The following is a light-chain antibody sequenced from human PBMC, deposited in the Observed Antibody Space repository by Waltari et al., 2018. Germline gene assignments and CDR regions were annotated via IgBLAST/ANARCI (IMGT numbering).Light chain of an antibody. CDR2: AAS. V-gene: IGKV1-27*01. J-gene: IGKJ2*01. CDR3: QHYGSDPVYT. CDR1: QAIGNS. Sequence: QLTQSPSSLSASLGASVTFSCRATQAIGNSLAWYQQRPGEVPGLLIFAASTLQSGVSSRFSGSGSGTDFTLTISRLQPEDVGTYFCQHYGSDPVYTFGQGTRL.